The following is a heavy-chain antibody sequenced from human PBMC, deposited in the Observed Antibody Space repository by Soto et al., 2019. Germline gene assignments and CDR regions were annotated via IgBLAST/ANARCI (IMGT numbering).Heavy chain of an antibody. CDR3: ARGNCSITSCYWNYYYYGMDV. CDR2: IIPIFGTA. D-gene: IGHD2-2*01. Sequence: QVQLVQSGAEVKKPGSSVKVSCKASGGTFSSYAISWVRQAPGQGLEWMGGIIPIFGTANYAQKFQGRVTITADESTSTAYMEPSSLRSEDTAVYYYARGNCSITSCYWNYYYYGMDVWGQGTTVTVSS. J-gene: IGHJ6*02. V-gene: IGHV1-69*01. CDR1: GGTFSSYA.